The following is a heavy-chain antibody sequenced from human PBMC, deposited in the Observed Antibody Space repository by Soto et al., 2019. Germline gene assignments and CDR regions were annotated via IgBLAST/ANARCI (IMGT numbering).Heavy chain of an antibody. D-gene: IGHD6-6*01. J-gene: IGHJ5*02. V-gene: IGHV1-18*01. CDR1: GYTFSSYS. CDR3: ARRRDWFDP. CDR2: ISTYNGNP. Sequence: GPEVKKPGASMKVSCRASGYTFSSYSISWVRQAPGQGLEWMGWISTYNGNPRYVQKFQGRVTMTTDTSTSTVYMELRSLRSDDTAVYYCARRRDWFDPWGQGTLVTVS.